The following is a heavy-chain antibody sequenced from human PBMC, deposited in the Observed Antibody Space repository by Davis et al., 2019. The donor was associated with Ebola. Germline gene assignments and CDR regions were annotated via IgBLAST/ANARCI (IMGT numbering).Heavy chain of an antibody. V-gene: IGHV3-7*01. CDR3: ARDLPVAGTFHYFDF. J-gene: IGHJ4*02. D-gene: IGHD6-19*01. Sequence: DSVRGRFTISRDNAENSLFLQMDSLRAEDTAVYYCARDLPVAGTFHYFDFWGQGTLVTVSS.